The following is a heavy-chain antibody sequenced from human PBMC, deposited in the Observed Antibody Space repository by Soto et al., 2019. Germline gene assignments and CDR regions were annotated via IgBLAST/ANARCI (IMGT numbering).Heavy chain of an antibody. CDR3: ATHLVRGVIN. D-gene: IGHD3-10*01. J-gene: IGHJ4*02. V-gene: IGHV3-30*03. Sequence: QVQLVESGGGVVQPGRSLRLSCAASGFTFSSYGMHWVRKAPGKGLEWVAVISYDGSNKYYADSVKGRFTISRDNSKNTLYLQMNSLRAEDTAVYYCATHLVRGVINWGQGTLVTVSS. CDR2: ISYDGSNK. CDR1: GFTFSSYG.